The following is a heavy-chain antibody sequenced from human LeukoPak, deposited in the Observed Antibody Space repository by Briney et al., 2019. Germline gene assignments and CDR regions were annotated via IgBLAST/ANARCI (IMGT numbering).Heavy chain of an antibody. CDR1: GYTFTGYL. V-gene: IGHV1-2*02. Sequence: ASVKVSCKASGYTFTGYLMHWVRQAPGQGLEWMGWINPNSGGTNYAQKFQGRVTMTRATSISTAYMELSRLRSDDTAVYYCARGGVNWDFTYYFDYWGQGTLVTVSS. J-gene: IGHJ4*02. CDR3: ARGGVNWDFTYYFDY. CDR2: INPNSGGT. D-gene: IGHD1-7*01.